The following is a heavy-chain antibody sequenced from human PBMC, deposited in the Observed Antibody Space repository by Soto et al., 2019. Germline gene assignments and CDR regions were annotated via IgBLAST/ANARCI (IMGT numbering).Heavy chain of an antibody. CDR2: IYYSGST. Sequence: SSETLCLTCTVSGGSISSYYWSWIRQPPGKGLEWIGYIYYSGSTNYNPSLKSRVTISVDTSKNQFSLKLSSVTAADAAVYYCARSYRRYCSGGSCYSYYYYYMDVWGKGTTVTVSS. D-gene: IGHD2-15*01. CDR1: GGSISSYY. J-gene: IGHJ6*03. V-gene: IGHV4-59*01. CDR3: ARSYRRYCSGGSCYSYYYYYMDV.